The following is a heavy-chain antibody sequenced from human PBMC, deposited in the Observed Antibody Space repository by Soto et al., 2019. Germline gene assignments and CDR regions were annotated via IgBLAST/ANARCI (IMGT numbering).Heavy chain of an antibody. Sequence: EVQLVESGGGLVQPGGSLRLSCAASGFTFSDHYMDWVRQAPGKGLEWVGRTRNKANSYTTEYAASVKGRFTISRDDSKNSLYLQMHSLKTEDTAVYYCARLEPPVTYGYYYYYMDVWGKGTTVTVSS. CDR2: TRNKANSYTT. J-gene: IGHJ6*03. D-gene: IGHD3-16*01. V-gene: IGHV3-72*01. CDR1: GFTFSDHY. CDR3: ARLEPPVTYGYYYYYMDV.